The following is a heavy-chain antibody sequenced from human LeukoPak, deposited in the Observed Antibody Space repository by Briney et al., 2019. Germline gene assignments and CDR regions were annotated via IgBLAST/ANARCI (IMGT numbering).Heavy chain of an antibody. CDR2: LSSSSSYI. D-gene: IGHD3-9*01. V-gene: IGHV3-21*01. Sequence: GGSLRLSCAASGSTFSSYSMNWGRQAPGKGPEWVSSLSSSSSYIYYADSVKGRFTISRDNAKNSLYLQMNSLRAEDTAVYYCAREKGKVHYDILTGYFPDYYYYYGMDVWGQGTTVTVSS. CDR1: GSTFSSYS. J-gene: IGHJ6*02. CDR3: AREKGKVHYDILTGYFPDYYYYYGMDV.